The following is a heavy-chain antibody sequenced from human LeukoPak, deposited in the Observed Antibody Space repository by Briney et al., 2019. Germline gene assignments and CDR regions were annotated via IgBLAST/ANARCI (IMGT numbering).Heavy chain of an antibody. D-gene: IGHD3-22*01. V-gene: IGHV1-2*02. CDR1: GYTFTGYY. CDR2: INPNSGGT. J-gene: IGHJ4*02. Sequence: GASVTVSCKASGYTFTGYYMHWVRQAPGQGLEWMGWINPNSGGTNYAQKFQGRVTMTRDTSISTAYMELSRLRSDDTAVYYCARDADSSGYYYPDFDYWGQGTLVTVSS. CDR3: ARDADSSGYYYPDFDY.